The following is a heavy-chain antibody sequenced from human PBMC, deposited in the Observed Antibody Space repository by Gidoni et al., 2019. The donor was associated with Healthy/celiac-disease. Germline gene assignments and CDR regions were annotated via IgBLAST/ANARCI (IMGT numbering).Heavy chain of an antibody. CDR2: IIPIFGTA. CDR1: GGTFIRYA. J-gene: IGHJ6*03. D-gene: IGHD2-21*01. Sequence: QVQLLQSGAEVKKPGPSVNVSCKASGGTFIRYAIRWVRQAPGQGLEWMGWIIPIFGTADYAQKFQGRVTITADESTSTAYMELSSLRSEDTAVYYCARVAGGERYYYYMDVWGKGTTVTVSS. CDR3: ARVAGGERYYYYMDV. V-gene: IGHV1-69*01.